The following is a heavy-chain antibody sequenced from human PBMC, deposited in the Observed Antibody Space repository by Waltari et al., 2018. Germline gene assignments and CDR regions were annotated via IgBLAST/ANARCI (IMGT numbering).Heavy chain of an antibody. CDR2: ILIGGATT. J-gene: IGHJ4*01. CDR1: WCTFGSLS. V-gene: IGHV3-23*01. D-gene: IGHD1-26*01. Sequence: EVQLLESGGGLVQPGASLGLSFAPSWCTFGSLSSNLGRPAPGKGLDWDSGILIGGATTYYAAAVKGRFTISRDDSKDTLFLQMNRLRDEDTAIYYCAKDLVSDGRWDIDYWGQGTLVTVST. CDR3: AKDLVSDGRWDIDY.